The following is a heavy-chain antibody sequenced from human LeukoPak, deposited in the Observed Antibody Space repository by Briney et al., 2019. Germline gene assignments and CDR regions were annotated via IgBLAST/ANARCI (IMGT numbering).Heavy chain of an antibody. D-gene: IGHD4-23*01. V-gene: IGHV3-23*01. Sequence: GGSLGLSCAASGFTFSSYAMSWVRQAPGKGLEWVSAISGSGGSTYYADSVKGRFTISRDNSKNTLYLQMNSLRAEDTAVYYCAKEPPHIYGGNSGFDYWGQGTLVTVSS. CDR1: GFTFSSYA. CDR3: AKEPPHIYGGNSGFDY. J-gene: IGHJ4*02. CDR2: ISGSGGST.